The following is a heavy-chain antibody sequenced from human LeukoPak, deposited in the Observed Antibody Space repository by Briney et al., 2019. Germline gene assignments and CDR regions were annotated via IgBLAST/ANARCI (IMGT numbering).Heavy chain of an antibody. D-gene: IGHD6-19*01. V-gene: IGHV4-31*03. J-gene: IGHJ4*02. CDR3: ARLSWQWGPFDY. CDR1: GGSISSGGYY. Sequence: SETLFLTCTVSGGSISSGGYYWSWIRQHPGKGLEWIGYIYYSGSTYYNPSLKSRVTISVDTSKNQFSLKLSSVTAADTAVYYCARLSWQWGPFDYWGQGTLVTVSS. CDR2: IYYSGST.